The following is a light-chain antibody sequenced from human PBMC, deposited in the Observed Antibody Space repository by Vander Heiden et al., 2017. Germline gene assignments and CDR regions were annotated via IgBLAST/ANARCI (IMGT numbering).Light chain of an antibody. J-gene: IGKJ1*01. CDR1: QSVSSN. V-gene: IGKV3-15*01. CDR2: GAS. CDR3: QQDYNSPTWT. Sequence: EIVMTQSPATLSVSPGERATLSCRASQSVSSNLAWYQQKPGQAPRLLIYGASTSVTGIPARFSGSGYGKEFTLTISSRQSEDFAVYYCQQDYNSPTWTFSQGTKVEIK.